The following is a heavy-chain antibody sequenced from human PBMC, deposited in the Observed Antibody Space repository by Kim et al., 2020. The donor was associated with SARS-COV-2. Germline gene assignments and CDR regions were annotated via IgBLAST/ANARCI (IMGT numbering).Heavy chain of an antibody. D-gene: IGHD3-10*01. V-gene: IGHV4-4*09. J-gene: IGHJ3*02. Sequence: TGSTNCTPSRKSRVTISVDTSKNQCSLKLSSVTAADTAVYYCASGGTFDIWGQGTMVTVSS. CDR3: ASGGTFDI. CDR2: TGST.